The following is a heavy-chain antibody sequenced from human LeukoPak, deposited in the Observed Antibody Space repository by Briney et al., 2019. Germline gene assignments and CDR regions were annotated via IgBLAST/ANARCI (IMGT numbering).Heavy chain of an antibody. V-gene: IGHV3-7*01. CDR3: ATLSGDVTTFDY. CDR2: INKDGSER. CDR1: GFSFSTSW. D-gene: IGHD7-27*01. Sequence: GGSLRLSCAASGFSFSTSWMAWVRQALGKGLEWVSNINKDGSERYLDSVKGRFTVSRDNAKNLLYLQMNGPRAEDTAVYYCATLSGDVTTFDYWGQGILVTVSS. J-gene: IGHJ4*02.